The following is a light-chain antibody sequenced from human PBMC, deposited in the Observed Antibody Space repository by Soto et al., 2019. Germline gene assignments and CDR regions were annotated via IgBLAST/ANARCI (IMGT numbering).Light chain of an antibody. Sequence: PGERVTLSCRASQSVDISLAWYQQKPGQAPRLLIYGASTRATDMPGTFSGRGSGTEFTLTITSLRPEDFALYYCQQHINWPLTFGGGTKVDIK. J-gene: IGKJ4*01. CDR3: QQHINWPLT. V-gene: IGKV3-15*01. CDR2: GAS. CDR1: QSVDIS.